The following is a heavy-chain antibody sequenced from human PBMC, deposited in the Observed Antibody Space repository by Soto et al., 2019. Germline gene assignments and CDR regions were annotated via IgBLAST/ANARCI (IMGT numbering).Heavy chain of an antibody. J-gene: IGHJ5*02. CDR3: ARLAPCAGDPCYSLPLDL. CDR2: ITPDNGNT. V-gene: IGHV1-18*01. D-gene: IGHD2-21*01. CDR1: GYNFVTFG. Sequence: QVQLLQSGAEVKEPGASVKVSCKASGYNFVTFGVSWVRQAPRQGLEWMGWITPDNGNTNYAQRFQGRATMTTDTSTSTAYMEVRSLRSDDTAVYYCARLAPCAGDPCYSLPLDLWGQGALVTVSS.